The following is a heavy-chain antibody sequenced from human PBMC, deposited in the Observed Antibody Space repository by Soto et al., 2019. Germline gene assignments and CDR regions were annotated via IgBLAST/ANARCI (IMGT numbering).Heavy chain of an antibody. J-gene: IGHJ6*02. CDR1: GFTFSNAW. V-gene: IGHV3-15*01. CDR2: IKSKTDGGTT. Sequence: GGSLRLSCAASGFTFSNAWMSGVRQAPGKGLEWVGRIKSKTDGGTTDYAAPVKGRFTISRDDSKNTLYLQMNSLKTEDTAVYYCTTTIAARPFYYYGMDVWGQGTTVTVSS. CDR3: TTTIAARPFYYYGMDV. D-gene: IGHD6-6*01.